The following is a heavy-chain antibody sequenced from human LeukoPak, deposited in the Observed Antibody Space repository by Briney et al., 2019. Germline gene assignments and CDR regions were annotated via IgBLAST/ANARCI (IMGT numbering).Heavy chain of an antibody. CDR1: GSAFSRYG. V-gene: IGHV3-23*01. CDR3: AKDAGATGIDYYYYYMDV. CDR2: IGGSGGGT. J-gene: IGHJ6*03. D-gene: IGHD1-26*01. Sequence: PGGSLRLSCEASGSAFSRYGMNWVRQAPGKGLEWVAWIGGSGGGTSYVDSVKRRFTISRDNSNNMVYLQMNSLRAEDTAIYYCAKDAGATGIDYYYYYMDVWGKGTTVTISS.